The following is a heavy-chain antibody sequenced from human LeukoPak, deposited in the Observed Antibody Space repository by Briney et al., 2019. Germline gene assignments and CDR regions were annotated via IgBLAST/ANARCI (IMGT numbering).Heavy chain of an antibody. J-gene: IGHJ1*01. CDR3: ARGPPGKASIIAAAHEYFQH. CDR2: IYYSGST. Sequence: SETLSLTCTVSGGSISSYYWSWIRQPPGKGLEWIGYIYYSGSTNYNPSLKSRVTISVDTSKNQFSLKLSSVTAADTAVYYCARGPPGKASIIAAAHEYFQHWGQGTLVTVSS. CDR1: GGSISSYY. D-gene: IGHD6-13*01. V-gene: IGHV4-59*01.